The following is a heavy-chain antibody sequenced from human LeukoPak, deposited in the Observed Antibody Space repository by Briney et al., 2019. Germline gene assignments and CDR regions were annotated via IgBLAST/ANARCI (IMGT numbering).Heavy chain of an antibody. CDR2: IDPNSGNT. V-gene: IGHV1-2*02. J-gene: IGHJ3*01. D-gene: IGHD1-26*01. CDR1: GYSFTDYY. Sequence: ASVKVSCKASGYSFTDYYIHWVRQAPGQGLEWMGWIDPNSGNTGYAQTFHDRVTMTRDTSISTAYMELSRLRSNDTAVYYCARRLVDSDDGYDVWGQGTMVAVS. CDR3: ARRLVDSDDGYDV.